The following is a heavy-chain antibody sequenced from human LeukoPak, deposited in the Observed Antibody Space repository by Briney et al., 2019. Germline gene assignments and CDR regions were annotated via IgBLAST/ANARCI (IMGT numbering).Heavy chain of an antibody. Sequence: GASVKVSCKASGGSFTFTSHAITWVRQAPGQGLEWMAGIIPIYGSPSYAQRFQGRVTITSDESARTVYMELSSLRSEDTAVYYCAGFSYDNSHDAFDLWGQGTMVTVSS. CDR3: AGFSYDNSHDAFDL. CDR2: IIPIYGSP. J-gene: IGHJ3*01. CDR1: GGSFTFTSHA. V-gene: IGHV1-69*13. D-gene: IGHD3-22*01.